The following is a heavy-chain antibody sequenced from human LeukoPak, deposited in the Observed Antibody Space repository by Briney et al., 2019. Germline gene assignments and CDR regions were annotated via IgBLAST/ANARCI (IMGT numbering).Heavy chain of an antibody. Sequence: GGSLRLSCAASGFTVSSDYMTWVRQAPGKGLEWVSVIYGGGGTYYADSVEGRFTISRDNSKNTLSLQMNSLRAEDTAVYYCARDRSRDSIDAFDIWGQGTMVTVSS. CDR1: GFTVSSDY. CDR2: IYGGGGT. J-gene: IGHJ3*02. D-gene: IGHD3-22*01. V-gene: IGHV3-53*01. CDR3: ARDRSRDSIDAFDI.